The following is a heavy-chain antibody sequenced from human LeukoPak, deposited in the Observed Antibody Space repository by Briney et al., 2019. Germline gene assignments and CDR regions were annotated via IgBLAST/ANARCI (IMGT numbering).Heavy chain of an antibody. D-gene: IGHD6-13*01. J-gene: IGHJ5*02. CDR3: ARGFKPGPVIAAAVTGDWFDP. CDR2: ISAYNGNT. CDR1: GGTFSSYG. Sequence: GASVKVSCKASGGTFSSYGISWVRQAPGQGLEWMGWISAYNGNTNYAQKLQGRVTMTTDTSTSTAYMELRSLRSDDTAVYYCARGFKPGPVIAAAVTGDWFDPWGQGTLVTVSS. V-gene: IGHV1-18*01.